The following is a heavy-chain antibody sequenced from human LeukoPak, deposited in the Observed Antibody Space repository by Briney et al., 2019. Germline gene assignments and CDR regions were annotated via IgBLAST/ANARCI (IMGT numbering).Heavy chain of an antibody. J-gene: IGHJ6*02. V-gene: IGHV3-21*01. CDR2: ISSSSSYI. CDR3: ARDSPEPSDSSGYSVHYYYYGMDV. CDR1: GFTFSSYA. D-gene: IGHD3-22*01. Sequence: PGGSLRLSCAASGFTFSSYAMNWVRQAPGKGLEWVSSISSSSSYIYYADSVKGRSTISRDNAKNSLYLQMNSLRAEDTAVYYCARDSPEPSDSSGYSVHYYYYGMDVWGQGTTVTVSS.